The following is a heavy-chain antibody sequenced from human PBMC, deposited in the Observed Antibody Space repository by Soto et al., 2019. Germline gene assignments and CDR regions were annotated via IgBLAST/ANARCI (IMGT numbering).Heavy chain of an antibody. D-gene: IGHD2-8*01. Sequence: ASVKVSCKVSGYTLTELSMHWVRQAPGKGLEWMGGFDPEDGETIYAQKFQGRVTMTEDTSTDTAYMELSSLRSEDTAVYYCATSSLMVYARQGTAWFDPWGQGTLVTVSS. CDR2: FDPEDGET. V-gene: IGHV1-24*01. CDR1: GYTLTELS. J-gene: IGHJ5*02. CDR3: ATSSLMVYARQGTAWFDP.